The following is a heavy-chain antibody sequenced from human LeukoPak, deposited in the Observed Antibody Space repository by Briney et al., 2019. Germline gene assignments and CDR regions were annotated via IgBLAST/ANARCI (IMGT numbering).Heavy chain of an antibody. D-gene: IGHD3-22*01. CDR1: GGTFSSYA. Sequence: SVKVSCKASGGTFSSYAISWVRQAPGQGLEWMGGIIPIFGTANYAQKLQGRVTMTTDTSTSTAYMELRSLRSDDTAVYYCARDRGYSSGSRPPKFDYWGQGTLVTVSS. V-gene: IGHV1-69*05. CDR2: IIPIFGTA. CDR3: ARDRGYSSGSRPPKFDY. J-gene: IGHJ4*02.